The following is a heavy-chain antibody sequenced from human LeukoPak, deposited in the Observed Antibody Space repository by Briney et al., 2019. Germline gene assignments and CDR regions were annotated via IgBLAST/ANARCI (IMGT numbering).Heavy chain of an antibody. CDR2: IYYSGST. J-gene: IGHJ1*01. V-gene: IGHV4-39*01. Sequence: PSETLSLTCTVSGGSISSSSYYWGWIRQPPGKGLEWIGSIYYSGSTYYNPSLKSRVTISVDTSMNQFSLKLSSVTAADTAVYYCASWYYYDSSGYYWEYFQHWGQGTLVTVSS. CDR3: ASWYYYDSSGYYWEYFQH. CDR1: GGSISSSSYY. D-gene: IGHD3-22*01.